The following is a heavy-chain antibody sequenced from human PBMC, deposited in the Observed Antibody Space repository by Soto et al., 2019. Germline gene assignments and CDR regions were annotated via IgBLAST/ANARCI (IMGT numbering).Heavy chain of an antibody. CDR1: GYSFVAYY. J-gene: IGHJ4*02. Sequence: QVQLMQSGAEVRKPGASVTVSCKASGYSFVAYYIHWVRQAPGHGLEWMGWINPNTGGTHFAPKFQGRVTITRDSSITTAFMELSSLRYDDTAVYDCATGTYIGFNYWGRGTLVTVS. CDR2: INPNTGGT. V-gene: IGHV1-2*02. CDR3: ATGTYIGFNY. D-gene: IGHD1-26*01.